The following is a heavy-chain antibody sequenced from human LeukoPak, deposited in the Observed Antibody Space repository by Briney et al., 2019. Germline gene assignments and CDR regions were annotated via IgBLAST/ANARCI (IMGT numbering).Heavy chain of an antibody. CDR3: ARPIPMVRGVMTTWYYYYMDV. Sequence: SETLSLTCTVSGVSISSRSYYWGWIRQPPGKGLEWVGNIFYSGSTYYNPSLKSRVTISVDTSKNQFSLKLSSVTAADTAVYYCARPIPMVRGVMTTWYYYYMDVWGKGTTVTISS. V-gene: IGHV4-39*07. J-gene: IGHJ6*03. D-gene: IGHD3-10*01. CDR1: GVSISSRSYY. CDR2: IFYSGST.